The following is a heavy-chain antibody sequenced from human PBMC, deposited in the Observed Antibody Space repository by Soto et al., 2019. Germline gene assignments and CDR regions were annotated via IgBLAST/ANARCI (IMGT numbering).Heavy chain of an antibody. D-gene: IGHD2-21*02. J-gene: IGHJ5*02. CDR3: AREGGLAYCGGDCLYNWFDP. CDR2: FAGDFINT. Sequence: GGSLRLSCAASGFTVNNHAMHWVRQAPGEGLEWVSGFAGDFINTRYADSVRGRFTISRDTSKNTLSLQMDSLRVEDTAIYYCAREGGLAYCGGDCLYNWFDPWGQGTLVTVSS. CDR1: GFTVNNHA. V-gene: IGHV3-23*01.